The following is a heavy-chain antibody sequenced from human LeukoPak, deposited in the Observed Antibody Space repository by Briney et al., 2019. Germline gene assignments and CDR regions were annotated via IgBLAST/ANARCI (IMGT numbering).Heavy chain of an antibody. Sequence: GGSLRLSCAASGFTFSSYAMSWVRQAPGKGLEWVSAISGSGGSTYYADSVKGRFTISRDNSKNTLYLQMNSLRAEDTAVYYCAKVFSRAIFGVGYIDYWGQGTLVTVSS. CDR3: AKVFSRAIFGVGYIDY. CDR1: GFTFSSYA. D-gene: IGHD3-3*01. J-gene: IGHJ4*02. CDR2: ISGSGGST. V-gene: IGHV3-23*01.